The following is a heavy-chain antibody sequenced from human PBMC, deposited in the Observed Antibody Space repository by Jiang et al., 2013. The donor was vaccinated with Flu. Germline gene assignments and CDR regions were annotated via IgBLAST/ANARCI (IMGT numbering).Heavy chain of an antibody. CDR1: GFTFSNYA. CDR2: ITGRDGNT. V-gene: IGHV3-23*01. J-gene: IGHJ4*02. Sequence: QPGGSLRLSCAASGFTFSNYAMGWVRQAPGKGLEWVSTITGRDGNTFYADSVRGRFTISRDNSKSILNLQMNSLRAEDTAIYYCAKDFTNFYDSSGYHYFDLWGQGTLVSVSS. D-gene: IGHD3-22*01. CDR3: AKDFTNFYDSSGYHYFDL.